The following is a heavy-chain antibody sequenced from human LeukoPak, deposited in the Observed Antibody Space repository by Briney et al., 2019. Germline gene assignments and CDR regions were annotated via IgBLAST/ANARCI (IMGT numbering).Heavy chain of an antibody. CDR2: ISSSSSYI. CDR1: GFPFSSYA. D-gene: IGHD6-6*01. Sequence: GGSLRLSCAASGFPFSSYAMYWVRQAPGKGLECVSSISSSSSYIYYADSVKGRFTISRDNAKNSLYLQMNSLRAEDTAVYYCARVGSSGAFDIWGQGTMVTVSS. V-gene: IGHV3-21*01. J-gene: IGHJ3*02. CDR3: ARVGSSGAFDI.